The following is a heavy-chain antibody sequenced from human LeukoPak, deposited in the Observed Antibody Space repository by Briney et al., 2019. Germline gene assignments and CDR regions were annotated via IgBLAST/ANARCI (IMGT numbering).Heavy chain of an antibody. CDR1: GFTFSSFA. Sequence: GRSLRLSCAASGFTFSSFAVHWVRQAPGKGLEWVAVISYDGSKTYYADSVKGRFTISRDNPKNTLYLQTNSLRTEDTAVYYCARDDGSGWYTIDYWGQGTLVTVSS. D-gene: IGHD6-19*01. V-gene: IGHV3-30*01. CDR2: ISYDGSKT. CDR3: ARDDGSGWYTIDY. J-gene: IGHJ4*02.